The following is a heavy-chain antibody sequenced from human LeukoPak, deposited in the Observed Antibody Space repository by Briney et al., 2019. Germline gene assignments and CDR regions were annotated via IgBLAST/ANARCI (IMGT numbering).Heavy chain of an antibody. Sequence: GASVKVSCKASGYTFTGYYMHWVRQAPGQGLEWMGRINPNSGGTNYAQKFQGRVTMTRDTSISTAYMELSRLRSDDTAVYYCARDSGSYFGAFDIWGQGTMVTVSS. D-gene: IGHD1-26*01. CDR1: GYTFTGYY. V-gene: IGHV1-2*06. CDR3: ARDSGSYFGAFDI. J-gene: IGHJ3*02. CDR2: INPNSGGT.